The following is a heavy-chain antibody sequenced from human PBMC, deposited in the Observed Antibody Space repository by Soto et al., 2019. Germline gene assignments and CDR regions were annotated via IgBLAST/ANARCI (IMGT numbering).Heavy chain of an antibody. CDR1: GYTFTGYY. CDR3: ARDLFKFFFWCGYPRPSPHMDV. CDR2: INPNSGGT. V-gene: IGHV1-2*04. Sequence: ASVKVSCKASGYTFTGYYMHWVRQAPGQGLEWMGWINPNSGGTNYAQKFQGWVTMTRDTSISTAYMELSRLRSDDPAVYYCARDLFKFFFWCGYPRPSPHMDVWGEGTTVTVSS. D-gene: IGHD3-3*01. J-gene: IGHJ6*04.